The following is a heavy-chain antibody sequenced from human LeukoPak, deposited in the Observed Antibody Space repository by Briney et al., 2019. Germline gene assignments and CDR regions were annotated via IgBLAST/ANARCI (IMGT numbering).Heavy chain of an antibody. V-gene: IGHV1-46*01. Sequence: ASVKVSCKASGYPFSSYNIHRVRQAPGQGLEWVGLTGSATSLPQKFRGRVTVTRDTSTNTAFMELRSLRFEDTAVYYCATETGSSSWYYWGQGTLVTVSS. D-gene: IGHD6-13*01. CDR1: GYPFSSYN. CDR3: ATETGSSSWYY. J-gene: IGHJ4*02. CDR2: LTGSAT.